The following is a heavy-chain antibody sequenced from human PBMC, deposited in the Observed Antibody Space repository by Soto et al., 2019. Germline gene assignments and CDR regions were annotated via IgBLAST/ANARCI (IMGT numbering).Heavy chain of an antibody. Sequence: ASVKVSCKASGYTFTSYYMHCVRQAPGQGLEWMGIINPSGGSTSYAQNFQGRVTMTRDTSTNTVYMELSSLRSEDTAVYYCGRWDKRGIPAGWFDPWGQGTLVTVSS. D-gene: IGHD6-13*01. V-gene: IGHV1-46*01. CDR1: GYTFTSYY. CDR2: INPSGGST. J-gene: IGHJ5*02. CDR3: GRWDKRGIPAGWFDP.